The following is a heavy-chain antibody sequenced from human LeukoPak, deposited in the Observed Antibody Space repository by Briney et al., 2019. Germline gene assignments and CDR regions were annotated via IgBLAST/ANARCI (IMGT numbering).Heavy chain of an antibody. V-gene: IGHV1-2*02. Sequence: GASVKVSYKASGYTFTGYYMHWVRQAPGQGLEWMGWINPNSGGTNYAQKFQGRVTMTRDTSISTAYMELSRLRSDDTAVYYCARGYCSSTSCYAATGDYWGQGTLVTVSS. CDR2: INPNSGGT. J-gene: IGHJ4*02. D-gene: IGHD2-2*01. CDR3: ARGYCSSTSCYAATGDY. CDR1: GYTFTGYY.